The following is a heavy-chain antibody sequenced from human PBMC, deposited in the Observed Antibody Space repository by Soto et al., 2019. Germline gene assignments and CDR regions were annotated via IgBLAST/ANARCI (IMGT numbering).Heavy chain of an antibody. CDR1: GGSISSSSYY. CDR3: ATGYSSGYYFDY. Sequence: QLQLQESGPGLVKPSETLSLTCTVSGGSISSSSYYWGWIRQPPGKGLEWIGRIYYSGSTYYNPSLKSRVTISVDTSKNQFSLKLSSVTAADTAVYYCATGYSSGYYFDYWGQGTLVTVSS. D-gene: IGHD6-19*01. CDR2: IYYSGST. J-gene: IGHJ4*02. V-gene: IGHV4-39*01.